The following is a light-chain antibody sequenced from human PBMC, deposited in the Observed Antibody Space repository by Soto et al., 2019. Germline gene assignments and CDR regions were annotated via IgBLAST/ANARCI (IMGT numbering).Light chain of an antibody. CDR3: SSHTSSTALV. J-gene: IGLJ1*01. V-gene: IGLV2-14*03. Sequence: QSALTQPASVSASPGQSIAISCTGTDSDIGGYDHVSWYQQHPGKAPKLLIYDVTNRPSGVSSRFSGSNAGRTASLTISGLQTEDEADYYCSSHTSSTALVFGTGTKLTVL. CDR1: DSDIGGYDH. CDR2: DVT.